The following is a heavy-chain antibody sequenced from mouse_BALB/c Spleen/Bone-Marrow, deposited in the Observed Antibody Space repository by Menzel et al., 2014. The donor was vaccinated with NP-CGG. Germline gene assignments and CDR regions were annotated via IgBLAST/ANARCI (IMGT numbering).Heavy chain of an antibody. Sequence: QVQLQQSGAELVMPGASVKMSCKASGYTFTDYWMHWVKQRPGQGPEWIGAIDTSDSYISYSQKFKGKATLTVDESSSTAYMQFSSLTSEDSAVYHCARSDYRYDPLANWGQGTLVTVSA. CDR1: GYTFTDYW. CDR3: ARSDYRYDPLAN. D-gene: IGHD2-14*01. V-gene: IGHV1-69*01. CDR2: IDTSDSYI. J-gene: IGHJ3*01.